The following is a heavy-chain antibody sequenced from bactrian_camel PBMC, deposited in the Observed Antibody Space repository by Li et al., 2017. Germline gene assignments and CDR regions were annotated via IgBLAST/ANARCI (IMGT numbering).Heavy chain of an antibody. Sequence: HVQLVESGGGSVEAGGSLRLSCTPDGYYYCMGWFRQSPGKEREAVASITADNSATYADSVKGRFTISRDKVQNIPYLQMNSLKSEDTALYYCATSCLGRLCLPGLWDWGQGTQVTVS. CDR2: ITADNSAT. D-gene: IGHD4*01. CDR1: GYYYC. V-gene: IGHV3S63*01. CDR3: ATSCLGRLCLPGLWD. J-gene: IGHJ4*01.